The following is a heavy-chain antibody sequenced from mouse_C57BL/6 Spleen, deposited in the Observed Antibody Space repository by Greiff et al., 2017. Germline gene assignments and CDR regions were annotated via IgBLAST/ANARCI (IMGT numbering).Heavy chain of an antibody. CDR2: IDPETGGT. V-gene: IGHV1-15*01. CDR1: GYTFTDYE. D-gene: IGHD1-1*01. CDR3: TRPYYYGSSPYFDY. Sequence: QVQLQQSGAELVRPGASVTLSCKASGYTFTDYEMHWVKQTPVHGLEWIGAIDPETGGTAYNQKFKGKAILTADKSSSTAYMALRSLTSEDSAVYYCTRPYYYGSSPYFDYWGQGTTLTVSS. J-gene: IGHJ2*01.